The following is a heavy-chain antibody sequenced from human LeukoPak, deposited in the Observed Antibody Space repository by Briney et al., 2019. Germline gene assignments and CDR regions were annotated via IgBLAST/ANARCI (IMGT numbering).Heavy chain of an antibody. CDR3: AIYKDETYYDFWSGYPRYFDL. Sequence: SETLSLTCTVSGGSISSYYWSWIRQPAGKGLEWVGRIYTSGSTNYNPSLKSRVTMSVDTSKNQFSLKLSSVTAADTAVYYCAIYKDETYYDFWSGYPRYFDLWGRGTLVTVSS. CDR1: GGSISSYY. D-gene: IGHD3-3*01. CDR2: IYTSGST. J-gene: IGHJ2*01. V-gene: IGHV4-59*10.